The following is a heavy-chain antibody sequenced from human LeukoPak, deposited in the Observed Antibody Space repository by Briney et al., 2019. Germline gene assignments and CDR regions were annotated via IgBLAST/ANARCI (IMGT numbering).Heavy chain of an antibody. CDR3: AGGSGSLLDP. CDR1: GFTFDDYA. J-gene: IGHJ5*02. V-gene: IGHV3-9*01. D-gene: IGHD3-10*01. Sequence: GGSLRLSCAASGFTFDDYAMHWGRHAPGKGKEWGAGISWNSGRIVYADSVKGRFTSTRDNASNSLYLQMNSLRAEDTAVYSCAGGSGSLLDPWGQGTLVTVSS. CDR2: ISWNSGRI.